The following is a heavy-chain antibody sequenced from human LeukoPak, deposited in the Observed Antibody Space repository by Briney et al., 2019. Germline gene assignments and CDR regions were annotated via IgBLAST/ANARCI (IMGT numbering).Heavy chain of an antibody. CDR3: TRGCSGGSCSRDAMDV. D-gene: IGHD2-15*01. V-gene: IGHV5-51*01. Sequence: GESLKISCKASGYSFSSDWIAWVRQMPGKGLEWMGIIFPIDSETTYSPSFQGQVTISADKSISTAYLQWSSLRASDTAMYYCTRGCSGGSCSRDAMDVWGQGTMVTVSS. CDR2: IFPIDSET. J-gene: IGHJ6*02. CDR1: GYSFSSDW.